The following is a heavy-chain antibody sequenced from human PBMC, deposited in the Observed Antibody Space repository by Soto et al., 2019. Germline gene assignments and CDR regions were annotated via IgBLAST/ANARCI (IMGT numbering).Heavy chain of an antibody. V-gene: IGHV1-69*13. Sequence: SVKVSCKASGDTDTDYVISWVRQAPGQGLEWMGGIFPKFGTTYSAQKLQDRLTITADESTSTVYMQLSSLRLDDTAVYYCEAEMTFGKLSVVWGQGTTVTVSS. CDR2: IFPKFGTT. J-gene: IGHJ6*02. CDR3: EAEMTFGKLSVV. CDR1: GDTDTDYV. D-gene: IGHD3-16*02.